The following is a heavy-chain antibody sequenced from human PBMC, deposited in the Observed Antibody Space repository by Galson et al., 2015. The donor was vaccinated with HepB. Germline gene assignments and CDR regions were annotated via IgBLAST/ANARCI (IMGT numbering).Heavy chain of an antibody. J-gene: IGHJ4*02. CDR3: ASEWTAMGRGFDY. Sequence: SLRLSCAASGFTFSSYAMSWVRQAPGKGLEWVSAISGSGGSTYYADSVKGRFTISRDNSKNTLYLQMNSLRAEDTAVYYCASEWTAMGRGFDYWGQGTLVTVSS. D-gene: IGHD5-18*01. V-gene: IGHV3-23*01. CDR1: GFTFSSYA. CDR2: ISGSGGST.